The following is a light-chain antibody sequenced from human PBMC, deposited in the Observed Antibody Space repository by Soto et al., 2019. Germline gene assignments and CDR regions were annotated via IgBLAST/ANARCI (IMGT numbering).Light chain of an antibody. Sequence: EIVMTQSPATLSVSPGERATLSCRASQSVSSNLAWYQQKPGQAPRLLIYGASTRATGIPARFSGSGSGTEVTLNISSLQSEDFAVYYCLQYNNWPPWTFGQGTKVEIK. CDR1: QSVSSN. J-gene: IGKJ1*01. CDR3: LQYNNWPPWT. V-gene: IGKV3-15*01. CDR2: GAS.